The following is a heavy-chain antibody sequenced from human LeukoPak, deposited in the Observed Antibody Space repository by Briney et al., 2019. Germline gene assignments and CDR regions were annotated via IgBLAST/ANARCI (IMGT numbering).Heavy chain of an antibody. CDR3: ARGGNCSGGSCYSDRGWFDP. CDR1: GGSISNYY. CDR2: IYYSGST. V-gene: IGHV4-59*01. J-gene: IGHJ5*02. Sequence: SDTLSLTCIVSGGSISNYYWSWIRQPPGKGLEYIGYIYYSGSTSYNPSLKSRVTISVDMSKNQFSLKLSSVTAADTAVYYCARGGNCSGGSCYSDRGWFDPWGQGTLVTVSS. D-gene: IGHD2-15*01.